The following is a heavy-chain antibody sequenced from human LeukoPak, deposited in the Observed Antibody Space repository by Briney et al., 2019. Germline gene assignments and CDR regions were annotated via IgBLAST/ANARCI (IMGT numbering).Heavy chain of an antibody. CDR3: ARGQFGYGPYYFDY. CDR1: GGSISSYY. D-gene: IGHD5-18*01. J-gene: IGHJ4*02. Sequence: PSETLSLTCTVSGGSISSYYWNWIRQPPGKGLDWIGYIYYSGSTNYNPSLKSRVTISLDTSKNQFSLRLSSVTAADTAVYYCARGQFGYGPYYFDYWGQGTLVTVSS. CDR2: IYYSGST. V-gene: IGHV4-59*01.